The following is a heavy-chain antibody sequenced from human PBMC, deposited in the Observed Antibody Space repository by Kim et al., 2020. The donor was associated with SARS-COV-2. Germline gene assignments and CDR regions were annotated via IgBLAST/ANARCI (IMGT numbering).Heavy chain of an antibody. D-gene: IGHD3-3*01. CDR1: GFTFSNYS. V-gene: IGHV3-21*06. Sequence: GGSLRLSCAASGFTFSNYSMNWVRQAPGKGLEWVSSISRNSSYIYYADSVKGRFTISRDNAKNSLYLQMNSLRAEDTALYYCARGGKSGPCLIDSDIWG. CDR2: ISRNSSYI. CDR3: ARGGKSGPCLIDSDI. J-gene: IGHJ3*02.